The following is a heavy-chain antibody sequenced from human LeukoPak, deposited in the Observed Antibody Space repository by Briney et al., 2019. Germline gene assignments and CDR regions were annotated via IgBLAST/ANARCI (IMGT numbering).Heavy chain of an antibody. V-gene: IGHV3-73*01. Sequence: GSLRLSCAASGFTFSGSAIHWARQSSGKGLEWVGQIDKKDKGYATATAYAASVKGRFTISRDDSINTAYLQMKSLKTEDAALYYCTRDSGTYNWFDPWGQGTLVTVSS. J-gene: IGHJ5*02. CDR3: TRDSGTYNWFDP. CDR1: GFTFSGSA. D-gene: IGHD1-26*01. CDR2: IDKKDKGYATAT.